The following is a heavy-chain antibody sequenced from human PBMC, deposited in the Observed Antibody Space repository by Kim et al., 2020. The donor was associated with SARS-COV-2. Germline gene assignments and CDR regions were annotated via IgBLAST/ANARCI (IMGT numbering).Heavy chain of an antibody. V-gene: IGHV4-59*02. D-gene: IGHD3-10*01. CDR1: GASVDTNY. CDR3: ARGRAYYHFYMDV. CDR2: VYSSGST. J-gene: IGHJ6*03. Sequence: SETLSLICTVSGASVDTNYWTWIRQSPGKGLEWIGYVYSSGSTDYEPSLQSRVTISIDVSKNQFSLELTSVTAADTAVYFCARGRAYYHFYMDVWGKGTT.